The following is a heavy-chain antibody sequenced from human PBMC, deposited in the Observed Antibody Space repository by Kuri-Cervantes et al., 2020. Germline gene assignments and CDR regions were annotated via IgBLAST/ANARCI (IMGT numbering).Heavy chain of an antibody. CDR2: IKQDGSEK. CDR1: GFTFSSYW. Sequence: GESLKISCAASGFTFSSYWMSWVRQAPGKGLERVANIKQDGSEKYYVDSVKGRFTISRDNAKNSLYLQMNSLRAEDTAVYYCAREVGGGWYFGYYYGMDVWGQGTTVTV. V-gene: IGHV3-7*01. J-gene: IGHJ6*02. D-gene: IGHD6-19*01. CDR3: AREVGGGWYFGYYYGMDV.